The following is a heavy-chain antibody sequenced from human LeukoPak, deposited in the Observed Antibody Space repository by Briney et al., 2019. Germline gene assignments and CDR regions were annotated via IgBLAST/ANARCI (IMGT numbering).Heavy chain of an antibody. V-gene: IGHV3-74*01. D-gene: IGHD3-22*01. Sequence: GGSLRLSCAASGFTFSSYWMHWVRQAPGKGLVWVSCINSDGSSTSYADSVKGRFTISRDNAKNTLYLQMNSLRAEDTAVYYCARDLGQYYDTSDNWFDPWGQGTLVTVSS. J-gene: IGHJ5*02. CDR1: GFTFSSYW. CDR3: ARDLGQYYDTSDNWFDP. CDR2: INSDGSST.